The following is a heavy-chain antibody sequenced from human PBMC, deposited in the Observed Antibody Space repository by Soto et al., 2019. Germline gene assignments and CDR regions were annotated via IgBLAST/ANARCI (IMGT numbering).Heavy chain of an antibody. CDR1: GFTFSNAW. CDR3: TTAWSRAVAGRMDY. V-gene: IGHV3-15*01. Sequence: EVQLVESGGGLVKPGGSLRLSCAASGFTFSNAWMSWVRQAPGKGLEWVGRIKSKSDGGTTSYAAPVKGRFTIARDDSKNTLYLQMNSLQTEDTALYYCTTAWSRAVAGRMDYWGQGTLVTVSS. CDR2: IKSKSDGGTT. J-gene: IGHJ4*02. D-gene: IGHD6-19*01.